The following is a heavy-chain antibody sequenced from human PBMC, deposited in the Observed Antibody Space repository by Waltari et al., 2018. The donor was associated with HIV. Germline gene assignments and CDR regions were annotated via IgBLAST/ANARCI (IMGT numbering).Heavy chain of an antibody. CDR3: ARQESIVGGTGWHPFDY. D-gene: IGHD1-26*01. Sequence: EVQLVQSGAEVKKPGESLKISCKGSGYSFTSYWIGWVRQMPGKSLEWMGISYPGDSDTRYSPAFQGQVTISADKSISTAYLQWSSLKASDTAMYYCARQESIVGGTGWHPFDYWGQGTLVTVSS. J-gene: IGHJ4*02. V-gene: IGHV5-51*01. CDR2: SYPGDSDT. CDR1: GYSFTSYW.